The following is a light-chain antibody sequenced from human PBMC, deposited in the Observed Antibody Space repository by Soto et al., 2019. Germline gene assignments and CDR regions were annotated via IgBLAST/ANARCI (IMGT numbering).Light chain of an antibody. J-gene: IGKJ4*01. CDR1: QGISNF. CDR2: GAS. V-gene: IGKV1-9*01. CDR3: QQHNTYPLT. Sequence: IQLTQSPSSLSASVGDRVTIACRASQGISNFLACYQQKPGKVPNLLIYGASTLQSGVPSRFSGSGSGTDFTLTISGLQPEDFVTYYCQQHNTYPLTFGGGTNVEMK.